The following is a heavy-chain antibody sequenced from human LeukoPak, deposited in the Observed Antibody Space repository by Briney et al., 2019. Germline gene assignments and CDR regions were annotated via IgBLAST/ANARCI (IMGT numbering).Heavy chain of an antibody. CDR3: AKNYYDSSGYNDAFDI. Sequence: PGGSLRLSCAASGFTFSSYAMSWVRHAPGKGLEWGSAISGSGGSTYYADSVKGRFTISRDNSRNTLYLQMNSLRAEDTAVYYCAKNYYDSSGYNDAFDIWGQGTMVTVSS. J-gene: IGHJ3*02. D-gene: IGHD3-22*01. CDR2: ISGSGGST. V-gene: IGHV3-23*01. CDR1: GFTFSSYA.